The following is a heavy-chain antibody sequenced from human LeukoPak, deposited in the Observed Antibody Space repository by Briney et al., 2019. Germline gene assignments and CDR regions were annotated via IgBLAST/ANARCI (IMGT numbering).Heavy chain of an antibody. CDR2: ITGSGIST. V-gene: IGHV3-23*01. J-gene: IGHJ4*02. CDR3: ARGVIGY. D-gene: IGHD2-21*01. Sequence: PGGSLRLSCAASGFTFSTYAMTWVRQAPGKGLEWVSAITGSGISTYHADSVKGRFTISRDNAKNTLYLQMNSLRAEDTAVYYCARGVIGYWGQGTLVTVSS. CDR1: GFTFSTYA.